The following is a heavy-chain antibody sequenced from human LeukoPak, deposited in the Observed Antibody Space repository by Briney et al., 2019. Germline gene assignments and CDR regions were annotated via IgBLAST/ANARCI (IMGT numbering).Heavy chain of an antibody. CDR2: ISYDGSNK. J-gene: IGHJ4*02. D-gene: IGHD6-19*01. CDR1: GFTFSSYG. V-gene: IGHV3-30*03. CDR3: ARPLYSSGWSTRLVGYFDY. Sequence: GGSLRLSCAASGFTFSSYGMHWVRQAPGKGLEWVAVISYDGSNKYYADSVKGRFTISRDNSKNTLYLQMNSLRAEDTAVYYCARPLYSSGWSTRLVGYFDYWGQGTLVTVSS.